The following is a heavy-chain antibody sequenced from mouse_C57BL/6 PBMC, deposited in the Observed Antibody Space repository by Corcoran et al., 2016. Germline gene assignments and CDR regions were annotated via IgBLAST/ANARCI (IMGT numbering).Heavy chain of an antibody. CDR3: ARKEYYGSRYYYAMDY. CDR2: INPNNGGT. J-gene: IGHJ4*01. D-gene: IGHD1-1*01. Sequence: EVQLQQSGPELVKPGASVKISCKASGYTFTDYYMNWVKQSHGKSLEWIGDINPNNGGTSYNQKFKGKATLTVDKSSSTAYMELRSLTSEDSAVYYCARKEYYGSRYYYAMDYWGQGTSVTVSS. V-gene: IGHV1-26*01. CDR1: GYTFTDYY.